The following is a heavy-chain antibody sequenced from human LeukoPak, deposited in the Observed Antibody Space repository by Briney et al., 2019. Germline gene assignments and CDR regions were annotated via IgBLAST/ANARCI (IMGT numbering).Heavy chain of an antibody. V-gene: IGHV1-8*01. Sequence: ASVKVSCKASGHTFTSHDINWVGQATGQGREGRAGMNPNSGKRSYAPKFQERVTITRNTSISTDYMELSRLRSEDSAVYYCARGLGYDILTGPDAFDIWGQGTMVTVSS. J-gene: IGHJ3*02. D-gene: IGHD3-9*01. CDR1: GHTFTSHD. CDR2: MNPNSGKR. CDR3: ARGLGYDILTGPDAFDI.